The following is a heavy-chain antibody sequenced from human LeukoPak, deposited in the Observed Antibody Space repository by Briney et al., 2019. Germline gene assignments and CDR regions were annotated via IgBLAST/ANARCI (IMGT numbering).Heavy chain of an antibody. CDR1: GGSISSSSYY. CDR2: IYYSGST. Sequence: SETLSLTCTVSGGSISSSSYYWGWIRQPPGKGLEWIGIIYYSGSTYYNPSLKSRLTISVDTSKNQFSLKLSSVTATDTAVYYCAIRGYCSSTSCYEYWFDPWGQGTLVTVSS. V-gene: IGHV4-39*01. D-gene: IGHD2-2*01. CDR3: AIRGYCSSTSCYEYWFDP. J-gene: IGHJ5*02.